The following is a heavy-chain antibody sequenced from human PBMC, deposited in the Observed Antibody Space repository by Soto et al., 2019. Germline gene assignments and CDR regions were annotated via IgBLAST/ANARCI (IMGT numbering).Heavy chain of an antibody. J-gene: IGHJ6*02. Sequence: SETLSLTCTVSGGSISSYYWSWIRQPPGKGLEWIGYIYYSGSTNYNPSLKSRVTISVDTSKNQFSLKLSSVTAADTAVYYCARDQGYYDSSGYYYGAYYYYYGMDVWGQGTPVTVYS. CDR2: IYYSGST. D-gene: IGHD3-22*01. CDR3: ARDQGYYDSSGYYYGAYYYYYGMDV. V-gene: IGHV4-59*01. CDR1: GGSISSYY.